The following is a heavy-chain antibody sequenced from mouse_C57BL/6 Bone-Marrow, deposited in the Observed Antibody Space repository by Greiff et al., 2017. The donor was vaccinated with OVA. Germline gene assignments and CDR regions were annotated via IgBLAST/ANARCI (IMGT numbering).Heavy chain of an antibody. D-gene: IGHD2-4*01. CDR3: ARSGTYDYDPHSDY. CDR2: IDPSDSYT. V-gene: IGHV1-69*01. CDR1: GYTFTSYW. J-gene: IGHJ2*01. Sequence: QVQLQQPGAELVMPGASVKLSCKASGYTFTSYWMHWVKQRPGQGLEWIGEIDPSDSYTNYNQKFKGKSTLTVDKSSSTAYMQLSSLTSEDSAVYYCARSGTYDYDPHSDYWGQGTTLTVSS.